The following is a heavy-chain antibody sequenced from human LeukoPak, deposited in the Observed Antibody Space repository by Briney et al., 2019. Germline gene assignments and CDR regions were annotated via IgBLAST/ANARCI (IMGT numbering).Heavy chain of an antibody. J-gene: IGHJ6*02. D-gene: IGHD5-12*01. CDR1: GGSISSGDYY. CDR2: IHYSGSTY. V-gene: IGHV4-30-4*01. Sequence: SETLSLTCTVSGGSISSGDYYWSWIRQPPGKGLEWIGYIHYSGSTYYYNPSLKSRVTISVDTSKNQFSLKLSSVTAADTAVYYCASRVADDYRGYYYYYYGMDVWGQGTTVTVSS. CDR3: ASRVADDYRGYYYYYYGMDV.